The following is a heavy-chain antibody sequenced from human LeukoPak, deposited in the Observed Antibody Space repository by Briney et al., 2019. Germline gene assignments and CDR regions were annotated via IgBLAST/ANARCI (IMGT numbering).Heavy chain of an antibody. CDR2: IIPILGIA. V-gene: IGHV1-69*04. D-gene: IGHD6-6*01. J-gene: IGHJ6*02. CDR3: ASNRGSIAARPDYYGMDV. Sequence: SVKVSCKASGGTFSNYAISWVRQAPGQGLEWMGRIIPILGIANYAQKFQGRVTITADKSTSTAYMELSSLRSEDTAVYYCASNRGSIAARPDYYGMDVWGQGTTVTVSS. CDR1: GGTFSNYA.